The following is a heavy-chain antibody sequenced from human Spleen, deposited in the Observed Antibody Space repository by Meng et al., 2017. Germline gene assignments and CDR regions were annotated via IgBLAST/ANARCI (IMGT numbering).Heavy chain of an antibody. D-gene: IGHD3-22*01. Sequence: QVRLQQWGAGLLKPSETLSLTCAVYGGSFSGYYWSWIRQPPGKGLEWIGEINHSGSTNYNPSLKSRVTISVDTSKNQFSLMLSSVTAADTAVYYCARGCSGYRVFLCYWGQGTLVTVSS. CDR1: GGSFSGYY. CDR3: ARGCSGYRVFLCY. CDR2: INHSGST. J-gene: IGHJ4*02. V-gene: IGHV4-34*01.